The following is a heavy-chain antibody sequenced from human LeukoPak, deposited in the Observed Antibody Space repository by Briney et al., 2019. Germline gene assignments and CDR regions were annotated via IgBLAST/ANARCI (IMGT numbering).Heavy chain of an antibody. CDR2: INPNSGGT. CDR3: ARGFWGSYRFNY. Sequence: ASVKVSCKASGYTFTGYYMHWVLQAPGQGLEWMGRINPNSGGTNYAQKFQGRVTMTRDTSISTAYMELSRLRSDDTAVYYCARGFWGSYRFNYWGQGTLVTVSS. D-gene: IGHD3-16*02. CDR1: GYTFTGYY. V-gene: IGHV1-2*06. J-gene: IGHJ4*02.